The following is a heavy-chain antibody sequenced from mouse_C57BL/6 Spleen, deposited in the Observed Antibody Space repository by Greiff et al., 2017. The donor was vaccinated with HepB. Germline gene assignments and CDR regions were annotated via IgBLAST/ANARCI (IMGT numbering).Heavy chain of an antibody. CDR1: GYTFTSYW. CDR3: ARPSSYGYDADY. Sequence: QVQLQQPGAELVRPGTSVKLSCKASGYTFTSYWMHWVKQRPGQGLEWIGVIDPSDSYTNYNQKFKGKATLTVDTSSSTAYMQLSSLTSEDSAVYYCARPSSYGYDADYWGQGTTLTVSS. CDR2: IDPSDSYT. D-gene: IGHD2-9*01. V-gene: IGHV1-59*01. J-gene: IGHJ2*01.